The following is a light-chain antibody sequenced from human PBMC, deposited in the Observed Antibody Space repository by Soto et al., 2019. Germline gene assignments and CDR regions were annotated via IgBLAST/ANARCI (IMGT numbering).Light chain of an antibody. CDR1: QSVSSS. CDR2: GAS. CDR3: QQYGGSPT. Sequence: EIVLTQSPGTLSLSPGERATLSCRASQSVSSSLAWYQQKTGQAPRLLISGASSRATGIPDRFSGSGSETDFTLTISRLEPEDFALYYCQQYGGSPTFGGGTKVEIK. V-gene: IGKV3-20*01. J-gene: IGKJ4*01.